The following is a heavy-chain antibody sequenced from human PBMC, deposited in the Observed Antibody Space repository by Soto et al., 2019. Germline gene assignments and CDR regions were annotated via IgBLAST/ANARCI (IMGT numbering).Heavy chain of an antibody. Sequence: GESLKISCKGSGYSFTSYWIGWVRQMPGKGLEWMGIIYPGDSDTRYSPSFQGQVTISADKSISTAYLQWTILKASDTGMYYCPRAYGLHLFGHWGQGTLVTVSS. J-gene: IGHJ4*02. CDR3: PRAYGLHLFGH. CDR2: IYPGDSDT. D-gene: IGHD3-10*01. CDR1: GYSFTSYW. V-gene: IGHV5-51*01.